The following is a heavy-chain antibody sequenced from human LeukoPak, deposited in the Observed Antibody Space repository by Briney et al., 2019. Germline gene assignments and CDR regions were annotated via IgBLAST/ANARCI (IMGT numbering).Heavy chain of an antibody. D-gene: IGHD4-17*01. CDR2: IYYSGST. Sequence: SETLSLTCTVSGGSVSSGSYYWSWIRQPPGKGLEWIGYIYYSGSTNYNPSLKSRVTISVDTSKNQFSLKLSSVTAADTAVYYWARESGRMTTKEPFDYWGQGTLVTVSS. CDR3: ARESGRMTTKEPFDY. V-gene: IGHV4-61*01. CDR1: GGSVSSGSYY. J-gene: IGHJ4*02.